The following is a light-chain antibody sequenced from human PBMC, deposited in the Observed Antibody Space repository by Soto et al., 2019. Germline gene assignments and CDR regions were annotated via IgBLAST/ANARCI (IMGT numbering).Light chain of an antibody. CDR3: SSYTSSSTLV. CDR2: EVS. CDR1: SSDVGGCNY. Sequence: QSVLTQPASVSGSPGQSITISCTGTSSDVGGCNYVSWYQQHPGKAPKLMIYEVSNRPSGVSNRFSGSKSGNTASLTISGLQAEDEADYYCSSYTSSSTLVFGTGTQLTVL. V-gene: IGLV2-14*01. J-gene: IGLJ1*01.